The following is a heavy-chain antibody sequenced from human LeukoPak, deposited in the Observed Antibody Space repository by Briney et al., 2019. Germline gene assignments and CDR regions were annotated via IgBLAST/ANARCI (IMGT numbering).Heavy chain of an antibody. V-gene: IGHV1-69*13. J-gene: IGHJ4*02. D-gene: IGHD6-13*01. CDR1: GGTFSSYA. Sequence: GASVKVSCKASGGTFSSYAISWVRQAPGQGLEWMGGIIPIFGAANYAQKFQGRVTITADESTSTAYMELSSLRSEDTAVYYCARGKYSSSLRLLRDWGQGTLVTVSS. CDR2: IIPIFGAA. CDR3: ARGKYSSSLRLLRD.